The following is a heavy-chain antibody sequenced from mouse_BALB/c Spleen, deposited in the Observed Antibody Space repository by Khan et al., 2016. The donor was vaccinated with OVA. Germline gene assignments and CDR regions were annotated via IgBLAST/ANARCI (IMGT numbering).Heavy chain of an antibody. Sequence: EVELVESGPGLVKPSQSLSLTCTVTGYSITSDYAWNWIRQFPGNKLEWMGYISYSGNTKYNPSLKSRISITRDTSKNQFFLQLNSVTIEDTATYDCARIYGGDFDYWGQGTTLTVSS. CDR3: ARIYGGDFDY. V-gene: IGHV3-2*02. CDR1: GYSITSDYA. CDR2: ISYSGNT. D-gene: IGHD1-1*01. J-gene: IGHJ2*01.